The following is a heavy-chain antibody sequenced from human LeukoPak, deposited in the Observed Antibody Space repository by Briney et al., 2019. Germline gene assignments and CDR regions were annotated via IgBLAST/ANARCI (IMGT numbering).Heavy chain of an antibody. Sequence: GGSLRLSCAASGFTFSSYWMSWVRQAPGKGLEWVANIKQDGSEKYYVDSVKGRFTISRDNAKNLLYLQMNSLRAEDTAVYYCARGSITIFGVVIFDYWGQGTLVTVSS. CDR2: IKQDGSEK. D-gene: IGHD3-3*01. CDR1: GFTFSSYW. V-gene: IGHV3-7*01. CDR3: ARGSITIFGVVIFDY. J-gene: IGHJ4*02.